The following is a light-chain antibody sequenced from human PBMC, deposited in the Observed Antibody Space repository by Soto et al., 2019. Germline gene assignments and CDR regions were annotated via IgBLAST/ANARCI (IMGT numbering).Light chain of an antibody. CDR1: SGHSTYA. Sequence: QLVLTQSPSASASLGASVKLTCTLASGHSTYAIAWHQQQPEKGPRFLMKLNNDGSHIKGDGIPGRFSGSSSGAERYLTISSLQSEDEADYYCQTWGTGIHVFGAGTKLTVL. J-gene: IGLJ2*01. CDR2: LNNDGSH. V-gene: IGLV4-69*01. CDR3: QTWGTGIHV.